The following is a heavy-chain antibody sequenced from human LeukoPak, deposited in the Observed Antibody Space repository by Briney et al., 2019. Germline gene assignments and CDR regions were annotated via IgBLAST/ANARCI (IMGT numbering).Heavy chain of an antibody. CDR2: IYNGGST. Sequence: GGSLRLSCAASGYSISDNYMTWVRQAPGKGLEWVAVIYNGGSTKYADSVKDRFTISRDDSKNTVYLQMNSLRAGDTAVYYCARWPTMGGRWGQGTLVTVSS. V-gene: IGHV3-66*01. CDR3: ARWPTMGGR. D-gene: IGHD4/OR15-4a*01. J-gene: IGHJ4*02. CDR1: GYSISDNY.